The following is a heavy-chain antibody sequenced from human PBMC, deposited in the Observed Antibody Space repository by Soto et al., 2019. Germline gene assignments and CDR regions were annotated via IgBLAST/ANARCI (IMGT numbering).Heavy chain of an antibody. D-gene: IGHD1-26*01. CDR2: INHSGST. CDR3: ARGESGGSLYYFDY. Sequence: SETLSLTSAVYGGSLSGYYWSWLRPPPGKGLEWIGEINHSGSTNYNPSLKSRVTISVDTSKNQFSLKLSSVTAADTAVYYCARGESGGSLYYFDYWGQGILVTVSS. J-gene: IGHJ4*02. V-gene: IGHV4-34*01. CDR1: GGSLSGYY.